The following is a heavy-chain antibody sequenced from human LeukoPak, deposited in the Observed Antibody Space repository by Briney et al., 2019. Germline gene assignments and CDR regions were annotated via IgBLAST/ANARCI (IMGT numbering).Heavy chain of an antibody. CDR3: AKGGPYSSGYPYDY. D-gene: IGHD3-22*01. V-gene: IGHV3-23*01. CDR1: GYTFSSYA. CDR2: ISGSGAST. J-gene: IGHJ4*02. Sequence: GESQRLSCAASGYTFSSYAMTWVRQAPGKGLEWVSGISGSGASTYYADPVKGRFSISRDNSRNTLYLQMNSLRAEDTAVYFCAKGGPYSSGYPYDYWGQGTLVSVSS.